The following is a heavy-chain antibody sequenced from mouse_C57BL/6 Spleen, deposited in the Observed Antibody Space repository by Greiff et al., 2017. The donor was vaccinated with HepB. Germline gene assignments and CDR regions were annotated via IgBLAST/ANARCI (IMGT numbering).Heavy chain of an antibody. J-gene: IGHJ1*03. CDR3: ARRGGDWYFDV. V-gene: IGHV5-15*01. Sequence: EVKLMESGGGLVQPGGSLKLSCAASGFTFSDYGMAWVRQAPRKGPEWVAFISNLACSIYYADTVTGRFTISRENAKNTLYLEMSSLRSEDTAMYYGARRGGDWYFDVWGKGTTVTVSS. CDR2: ISNLACSI. CDR1: GFTFSDYG.